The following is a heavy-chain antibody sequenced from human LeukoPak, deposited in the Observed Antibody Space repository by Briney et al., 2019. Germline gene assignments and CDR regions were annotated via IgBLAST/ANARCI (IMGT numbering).Heavy chain of an antibody. D-gene: IGHD5-12*01. CDR3: ATRLPTDY. J-gene: IGHJ4*02. V-gene: IGHV4-34*01. CDR1: GGSFSDYS. Sequence: PSETLSLTCAAYGGSFSDYSWSWIRQPPGKGLEWIGEIDHSGSTSYNPSLKSRLTISVDTSKKQFSLKLNSVTAADTAVYYCATRLPTDYWGQGTLVTVSS. CDR2: IDHSGST.